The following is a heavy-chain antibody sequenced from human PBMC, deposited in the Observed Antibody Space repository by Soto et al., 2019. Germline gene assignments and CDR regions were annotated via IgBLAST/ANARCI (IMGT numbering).Heavy chain of an antibody. CDR3: ASSVLVTSTMNYFDL. V-gene: IGHV5-51*01. CDR1: GYSFSKFW. J-gene: IGHJ4*02. D-gene: IGHD2-8*02. Sequence: PGESLKISCQASGYSFSKFWIAWVRQMPGEGLEWLGIIYPDDSDTRYSPSFLGQVTISADKSIKTTYLQWSSLKASDTAIYFCASSVLVTSTMNYFDLWGQGTLVT. CDR2: IYPDDSDT.